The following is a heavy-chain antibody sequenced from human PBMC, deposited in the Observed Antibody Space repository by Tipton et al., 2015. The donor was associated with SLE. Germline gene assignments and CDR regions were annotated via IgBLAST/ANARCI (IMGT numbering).Heavy chain of an antibody. Sequence: TLSLTCTVSGGSIGVYYWSWIRQAPGKGLEWIGYIFHSGSTNYNPSLKSRVTLSVDMSKNQFSLNLNSVTAADSAVYYCAKGYCSRSMCRTYCFEYWGQGALVTVSS. CDR2: IFHSGST. V-gene: IGHV4-59*01. J-gene: IGHJ4*02. CDR1: GGSIGVYY. D-gene: IGHD2-2*01. CDR3: AKGYCSRSMCRTYCFEY.